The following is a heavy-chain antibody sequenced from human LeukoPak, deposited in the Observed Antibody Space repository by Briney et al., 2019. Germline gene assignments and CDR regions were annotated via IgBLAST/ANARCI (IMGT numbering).Heavy chain of an antibody. CDR3: ARDRGGYSYDIDY. Sequence: ASVKVSCKASGGTFSSYAISWVRQAPGQGLEWMGGIIPIFGTANYAQKFQGRVTITADESTSTAYMELSSLRSEDTAVYYCARDRGGYSYDIDYWGQGTLVTVSS. CDR2: IIPIFGTA. D-gene: IGHD5-18*01. J-gene: IGHJ4*02. V-gene: IGHV1-69*13. CDR1: GGTFSSYA.